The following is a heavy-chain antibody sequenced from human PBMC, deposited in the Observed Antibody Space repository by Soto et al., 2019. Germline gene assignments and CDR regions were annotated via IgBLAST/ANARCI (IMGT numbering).Heavy chain of an antibody. CDR2: IKQDGSEK. J-gene: IGHJ4*02. CDR3: ARDSVGRYYFDY. Sequence: RRLSCAASGFTFSSYWMSWVRQAPGKGLEWVANIKQDGSEKYYVDSVKGRFTISRDNAKNSLYLQMNSLRAEDTAVYYCARDSVGRYYFDYWGQGTLVTVSS. V-gene: IGHV3-7*01. D-gene: IGHD2-15*01. CDR1: GFTFSSYW.